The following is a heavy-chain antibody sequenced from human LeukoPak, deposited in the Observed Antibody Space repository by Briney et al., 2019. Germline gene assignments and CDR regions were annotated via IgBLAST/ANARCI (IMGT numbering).Heavy chain of an antibody. CDR3: ARGAPGSYCSGGSCPYFDY. V-gene: IGHV1-8*01. CDR2: VNPNSGHT. J-gene: IGHJ4*02. Sequence: GASVKVSCKAAGYTFTSYDVNWVRQATGQGLEWMGWVNPNSGHTGYAQKFQGRVTMTTNTSISTAYMELSSLRSEDTAVYYYARGAPGSYCSGGSCPYFDYWGQGTLVSVSS. CDR1: GYTFTSYD. D-gene: IGHD2-15*01.